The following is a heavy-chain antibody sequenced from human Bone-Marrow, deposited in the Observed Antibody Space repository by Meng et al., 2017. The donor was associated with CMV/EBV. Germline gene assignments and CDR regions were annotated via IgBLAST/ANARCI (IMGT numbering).Heavy chain of an antibody. CDR2: IPYHGN. V-gene: IGHV3-23*03. Sequence: SLGPSWSASGFIFSSFAMTWVRQAPGKGLEWVSTIPYHGNDYGDSVKGRFTVSRDDAKNMEYLQMNSLRDEDTAVYYCVKGRSLFDYWGRGTLVTVSS. CDR3: VKGRSLFDY. J-gene: IGHJ4*02. CDR1: GFIFSSFA.